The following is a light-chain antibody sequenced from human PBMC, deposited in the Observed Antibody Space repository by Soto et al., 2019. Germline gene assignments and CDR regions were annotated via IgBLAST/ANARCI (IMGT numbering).Light chain of an antibody. V-gene: IGKV1-33*01. CDR3: QHYHDLPLT. J-gene: IGKJ4*01. CDR2: DAS. CDR1: QDISNY. Sequence: DIQMTQSPSSLSASVGDRVTITCQASQDISNYLNWYQQKPGKAPKLLIYDASNLEPGVPSRFSGSGSGTDFTFTISSLQPEDIATYYCQHYHDLPLTFGGGAKVEI.